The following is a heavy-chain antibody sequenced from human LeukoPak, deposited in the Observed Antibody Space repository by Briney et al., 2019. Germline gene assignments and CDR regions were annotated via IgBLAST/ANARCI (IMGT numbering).Heavy chain of an antibody. V-gene: IGHV4-59*08. CDR2: MFYTETT. J-gene: IGHJ4*02. D-gene: IGHD1-26*01. CDR3: AATLGAGLDY. CDR1: GGSISSYY. Sequence: PSETLTLTCTVSGGSISSYYRTWIRQPPGKGLEWIGCMFYTETTNYNPSPKSRVTISVDTSKNHFSLKLSSVTAADTAVYYCAATLGAGLDYWGQGTLVTVSS.